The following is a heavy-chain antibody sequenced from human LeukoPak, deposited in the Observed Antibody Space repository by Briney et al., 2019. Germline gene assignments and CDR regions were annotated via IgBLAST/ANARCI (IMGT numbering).Heavy chain of an antibody. Sequence: SETLSLTCDVSGYSISSGYYWGWIRRSPGKGLEWIATIFHSGSIYYNPSLKSRLTLSVDTSKNQFTLKLNSVSAADTAVYYCARMGVSYYYDSSTYYPAAFDVWGQGTMVSVSS. CDR3: ARMGVSYYYDSSTYYPAAFDV. D-gene: IGHD3-22*01. CDR1: GYSISSGYY. J-gene: IGHJ3*01. CDR2: IFHSGSI. V-gene: IGHV4-38-2*01.